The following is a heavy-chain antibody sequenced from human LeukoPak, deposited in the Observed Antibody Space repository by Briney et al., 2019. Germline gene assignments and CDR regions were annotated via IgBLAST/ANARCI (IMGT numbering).Heavy chain of an antibody. CDR3: ARSPRYYYGSGSYQREDY. V-gene: IGHV1-69*04. D-gene: IGHD3-10*01. Sequence: GASVKVPCKASGGTFSSYAISWVRQAPGQGLEWMGRIIPILGIANYAQKFQGRVTITADKSTSTAYMELSSLRSEETAVYYCARSPRYYYGSGSYQREDYWGQGTLVTVSS. CDR1: GGTFSSYA. J-gene: IGHJ4*02. CDR2: IIPILGIA.